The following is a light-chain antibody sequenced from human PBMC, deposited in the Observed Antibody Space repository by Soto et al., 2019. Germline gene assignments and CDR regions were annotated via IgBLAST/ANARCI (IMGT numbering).Light chain of an antibody. CDR3: QQRSNWPLT. CDR2: DAS. J-gene: IGKJ4*01. CDR1: QSVSSY. V-gene: IGKV3-11*01. Sequence: EVVLTQSPATLPLSPGERATLSCRASQSVSSYLAWYQQKPGQAPRLLIYDASNRATGIPARFSGSGSGTDFTLTISSLGPEDFAVYYCQQRSNWPLTFGGGTKVEIK.